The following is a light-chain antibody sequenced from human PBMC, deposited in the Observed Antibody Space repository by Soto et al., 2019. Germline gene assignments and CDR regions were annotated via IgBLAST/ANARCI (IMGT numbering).Light chain of an antibody. Sequence: EIVMTQSPATLSVSPGERATLYCRASQSVSSNLAWYQQKPGQAPRLLIYGASTRATGIPARFSGSGSGTEFTLTISSLQSEDFAAYSCQQYNNWPYTFGQGTKLEIK. CDR3: QQYNNWPYT. V-gene: IGKV3-15*01. J-gene: IGKJ2*01. CDR1: QSVSSN. CDR2: GAS.